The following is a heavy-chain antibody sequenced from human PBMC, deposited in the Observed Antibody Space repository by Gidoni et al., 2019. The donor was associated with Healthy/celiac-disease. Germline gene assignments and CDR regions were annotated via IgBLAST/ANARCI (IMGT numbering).Heavy chain of an antibody. Sequence: EVQLVESGGGLVQPGGSLQLSCAASGFTFSGSAMHWVRQASGKGLEWVGRIRSKANSYATAYAASVKGRFTISRDDSKNTAYLQMNSLKTEDTAVYYCTRQAYGGNSGDAFDIWGQGTMVTVSS. D-gene: IGHD2-21*02. V-gene: IGHV3-73*02. J-gene: IGHJ3*02. CDR3: TRQAYGGNSGDAFDI. CDR2: IRSKANSYAT. CDR1: GFTFSGSA.